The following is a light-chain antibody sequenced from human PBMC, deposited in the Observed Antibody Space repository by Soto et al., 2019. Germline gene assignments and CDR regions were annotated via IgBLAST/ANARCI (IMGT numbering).Light chain of an antibody. CDR3: LQYYNFSWT. J-gene: IGKJ1*01. V-gene: IGKV1-6*01. CDR2: AAS. CDR1: PGISRS. Sequence: AIPLTQSPFSLSASVGDTVTITCRASPGISRSLAWYQQNPGRAPKLLIYAASNLQSGVPSRFSGSGSVTDFTLAITGLQPEDFATYYCLQYYNFSWTFGQGTRWIS.